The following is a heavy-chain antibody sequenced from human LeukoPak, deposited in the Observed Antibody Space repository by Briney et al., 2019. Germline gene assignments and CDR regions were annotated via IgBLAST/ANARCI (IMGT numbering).Heavy chain of an antibody. Sequence: GGSLRLSCAASGFTFSSYWMSWVRQAPGKGLEWVANIKQDGSEKYYVDSVKGRFTISRENAKNSLYLQMNSLRAEDTAVYYCARVKKYSSSWDYYYYYYMDVWGKGTTVTVSS. CDR1: GFTFSSYW. CDR2: IKQDGSEK. D-gene: IGHD6-6*01. V-gene: IGHV3-7*01. CDR3: ARVKKYSSSWDYYYYYYMDV. J-gene: IGHJ6*03.